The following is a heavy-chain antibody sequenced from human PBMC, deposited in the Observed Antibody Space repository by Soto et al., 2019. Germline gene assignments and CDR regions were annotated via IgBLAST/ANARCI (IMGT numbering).Heavy chain of an antibody. J-gene: IGHJ6*02. CDR1: GGTFSSYT. Sequence: QVQLVQSGAEVKKPGSSVKVSCKASGGTFSSYTISWVRQAPGQGLEWMGRIIPILGIANYAQKFQGRVTITADKXTXTXXMERSSLRSEDPAVYYCARCPAVAGNYSYYYGMDVWGQGTTVTVSS. CDR3: ARCPAVAGNYSYYYGMDV. D-gene: IGHD6-19*01. V-gene: IGHV1-69*02. CDR2: IIPILGIA.